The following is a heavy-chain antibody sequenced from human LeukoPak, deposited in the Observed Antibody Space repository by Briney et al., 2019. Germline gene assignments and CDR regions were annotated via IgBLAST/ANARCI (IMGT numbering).Heavy chain of an antibody. Sequence: RASLRLSCAASGFTVSSNYMSWVRQAPGKGLEWVSVIYRGGSTYNADSVKGRFTISRHNSKNTLYLRMNSLRAEDTAVYYCARYYPLIDSSGLHFDYWGQGTLVTLSS. CDR2: IYRGGST. CDR3: ARYYPLIDSSGLHFDY. V-gene: IGHV3-53*04. J-gene: IGHJ4*02. CDR1: GFTVSSNY. D-gene: IGHD3-22*01.